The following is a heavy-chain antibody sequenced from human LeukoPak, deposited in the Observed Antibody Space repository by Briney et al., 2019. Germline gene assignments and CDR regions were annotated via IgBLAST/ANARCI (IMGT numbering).Heavy chain of an antibody. CDR1: GGSISSGGYS. V-gene: IGHV4-30-2*01. Sequence: PSETLSLTCAVSGGSISSGGYSWSWIRQPPGKGLEWIGYIYHSGSTYYSPSLKSRVTISVDRSKNQFSLKLSSVTAADTAVYYCARGGLTYYYDSSGHPSIDYWGQGTLVTVSS. D-gene: IGHD3-22*01. CDR2: IYHSGST. J-gene: IGHJ4*02. CDR3: ARGGLTYYYDSSGHPSIDY.